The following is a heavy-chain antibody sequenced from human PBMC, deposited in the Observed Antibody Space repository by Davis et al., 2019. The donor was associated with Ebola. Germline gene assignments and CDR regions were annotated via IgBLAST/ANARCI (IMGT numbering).Heavy chain of an antibody. J-gene: IGHJ4*02. Sequence: ASVKVSCKASGYTFTGYYMHWVRQAPGHGLEWMGWINPHNGNTNYAQNVQGRVTMTTDTSTSTAYMEVGSLRSDDTAVYYCARAQFPTTSDHWGQGTLVTVSS. CDR2: INPHNGNT. V-gene: IGHV1-18*04. CDR1: GYTFTGYY. D-gene: IGHD1-1*01. CDR3: ARAQFPTTSDH.